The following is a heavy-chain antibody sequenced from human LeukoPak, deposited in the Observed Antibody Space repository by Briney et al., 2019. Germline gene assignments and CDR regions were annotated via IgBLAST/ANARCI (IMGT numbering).Heavy chain of an antibody. CDR3: ARVKPGTYYYGSGIDY. CDR2: IYPGDSDT. D-gene: IGHD3-10*01. CDR1: GYSSTSYW. Sequence: GESLQISCKGSGYSSTSYWIGWVRQMPGKGLEWMGIIYPGDSDTRYSPSFQGQVTISADKSISTAYLQWSSLKASDTAMYYCARVKPGTYYYGSGIDYWGQGTLVTVTS. V-gene: IGHV5-51*01. J-gene: IGHJ4*02.